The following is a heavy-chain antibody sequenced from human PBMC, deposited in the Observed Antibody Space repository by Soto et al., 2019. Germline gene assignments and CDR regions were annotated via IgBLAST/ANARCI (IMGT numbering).Heavy chain of an antibody. V-gene: IGHV3-30-3*01. Sequence: QVQLVESGGGVVQPGRSLRLSCAASGFTFNRNTIHWVRQAPGRGLEWVAVISYDGSHQNYADSVKGRFTISRDNSKNTLYLQMNSLRPEDTAVFYCASLRGYYYESTGYVDFDSWGQGTEVTVSS. CDR2: ISYDGSHQ. CDR1: GFTFNRNT. D-gene: IGHD3-22*01. J-gene: IGHJ3*01. CDR3: ASLRGYYYESTGYVDFDS.